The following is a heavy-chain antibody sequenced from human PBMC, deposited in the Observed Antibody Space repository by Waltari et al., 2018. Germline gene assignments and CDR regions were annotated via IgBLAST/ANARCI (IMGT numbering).Heavy chain of an antibody. D-gene: IGHD1-1*01. CDR2: INPNGGGT. J-gene: IGHJ4*02. V-gene: IGHV1-2*02. CDR1: GSTFTAYF. Sequence: QVQLLQSGTEVKEPGASVKVSCKASGSTFTAYFLHWVRPAPGQGPEWMGWINPNGGGTKYAQQFEGKVTLTSDRSITTAYLELNNLRSGDTAMYYCARSTGTGGRFDYWGQGTPVTVSS. CDR3: ARSTGTGGRFDY.